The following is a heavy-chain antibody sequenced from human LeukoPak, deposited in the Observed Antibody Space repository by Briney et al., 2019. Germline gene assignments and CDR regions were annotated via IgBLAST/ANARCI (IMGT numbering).Heavy chain of an antibody. Sequence: GGSLRLSCTASGFTFGDYAMSWVRQPPGKGLEWVAFIRSKAYGGTTEYAASVKGRFTISRDDSKSIAYLQMNSLKTEDTAVYYCTRDLCSSTSCYAPFDYWGQGTLVTVSS. V-gene: IGHV3-49*04. CDR2: IRSKAYGGTT. D-gene: IGHD2-2*01. CDR3: TRDLCSSTSCYAPFDY. CDR1: GFTFGDYA. J-gene: IGHJ4*02.